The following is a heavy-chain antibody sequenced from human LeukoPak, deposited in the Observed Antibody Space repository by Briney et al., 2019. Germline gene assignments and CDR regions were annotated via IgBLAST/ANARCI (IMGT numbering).Heavy chain of an antibody. D-gene: IGHD2-2*01. CDR3: AREGICSSTSCYQSHYYYYMDV. CDR1: GLTFSSYS. J-gene: IGHJ6*03. CDR2: ISSSSSTI. V-gene: IGHV3-48*01. Sequence: SGGSLRLSCAASGLTFSSYSMNWVRKAPGKGLEWVSYISSSSSTIYYADSVKGRFTISRDNAKNSLYLQMNSLRAEDTAVYYCAREGICSSTSCYQSHYYYYMDVWGKGTTVTVSS.